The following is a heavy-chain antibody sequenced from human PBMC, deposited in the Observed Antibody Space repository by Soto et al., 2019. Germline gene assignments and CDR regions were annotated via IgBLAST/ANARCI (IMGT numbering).Heavy chain of an antibody. CDR2: ISSSSSYI. D-gene: IGHD3-22*01. CDR1: GFTFSSYS. Sequence: GGSLRLSCAASGFTFSSYSMNWVRQAPGKGLEWVSSISSSSSYIYYADSVKGRFTISRDNAKNSLYLQMNSLRAEDTAVYYCARGSRSKSSYYYDSSGYSRPGPPSFWGQGTLVTVSS. J-gene: IGHJ4*02. V-gene: IGHV3-21*01. CDR3: ARGSRSKSSYYYDSSGYSRPGPPSF.